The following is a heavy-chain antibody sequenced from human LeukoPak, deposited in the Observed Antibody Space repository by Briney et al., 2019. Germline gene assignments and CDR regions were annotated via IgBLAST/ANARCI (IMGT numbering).Heavy chain of an antibody. D-gene: IGHD6-19*01. CDR2: IAADGGVK. Sequence: GTSLRLSCVAPVFKSSDHGMGWVRHVPGKGLEWVAVIAADGGVKQYADSVKGRFTLTGDNSKNTVFQQMNSLEAEDTAVYYYAKARLSTGWAYNDYWGQGTLVTVSS. J-gene: IGHJ4*02. CDR1: VFKSSDHG. V-gene: IGHV3-30*18. CDR3: AKARLSTGWAYNDY.